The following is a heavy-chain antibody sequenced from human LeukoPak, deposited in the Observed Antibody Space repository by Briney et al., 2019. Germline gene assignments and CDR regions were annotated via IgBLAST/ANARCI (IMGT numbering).Heavy chain of an antibody. CDR3: ARVSRRAYYYDSSGYFFDY. CDR2: INHSGST. D-gene: IGHD3-22*01. V-gene: IGHV4-34*01. CDR1: GGSFSGYY. J-gene: IGHJ4*02. Sequence: PSETLSLTCAVYGGSFSGYYWSWIRQPPGKGLEWIGEINHSGSTNYNPSLKSRVTISVDTSKNQFSLKLSSVTAADTAVYYCARVSRRAYYYDSSGYFFDYWGQGTLVTVSS.